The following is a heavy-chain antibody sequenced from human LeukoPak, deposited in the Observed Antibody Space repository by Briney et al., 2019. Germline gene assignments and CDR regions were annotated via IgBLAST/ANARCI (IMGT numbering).Heavy chain of an antibody. CDR3: ARDTKYAFDN. D-gene: IGHD2-2*01. J-gene: IGHJ4*02. CDR1: GFTFSHYS. Sequence: GGSLRLSCAASGFTFSHYSMNWVRQAPGKGLEWISYIGISSGNTKYADSVKGRFTISGDKAKNSVYLQMNRLRVEDTAVYYCARDTKYAFDNWGQGTLVTVSS. CDR2: IGISSGNT. V-gene: IGHV3-48*01.